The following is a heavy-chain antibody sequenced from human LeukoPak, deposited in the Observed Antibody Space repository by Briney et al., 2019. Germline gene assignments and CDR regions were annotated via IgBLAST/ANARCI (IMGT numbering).Heavy chain of an antibody. CDR2: SNSGGSST. J-gene: IGHJ5*02. V-gene: IGHV3-74*01. CDR1: GFTFSNYW. D-gene: IGHD3-22*01. Sequence: PGGSLRLSCAASGFTFSNYWIHWVRQAPGKGLVWVSRSNSGGSSTSYADSVKGRFTISRDIAKNTVYLQMNSLRAEDTAVYYCAKGHDSSAYSPWFDPWGQGTLVTVSS. CDR3: AKGHDSSAYSPWFDP.